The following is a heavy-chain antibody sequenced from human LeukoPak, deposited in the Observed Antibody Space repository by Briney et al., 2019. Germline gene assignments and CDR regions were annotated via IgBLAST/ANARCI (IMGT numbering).Heavy chain of an antibody. Sequence: GQSLRLSWAPSAFTLSTYSMSWVRQTRGNGLEWVAATSSSDAGTYHADSVRGRLTLSRANSKNTLYLRMNSLRAEDTSVSACARDKTRGLGYSYSKSGNYFDYWGQGTLVTVSS. J-gene: IGHJ4*02. CDR3: ARDKTRGLGYSYSKSGNYFDY. CDR2: TSSSDAGT. V-gene: IGHV3-23*01. CDR1: AFTLSTYS. D-gene: IGHD5-18*01.